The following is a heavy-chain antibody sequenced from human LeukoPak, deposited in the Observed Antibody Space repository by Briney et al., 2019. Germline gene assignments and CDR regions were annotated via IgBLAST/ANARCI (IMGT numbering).Heavy chain of an antibody. CDR1: GYTFTGYY. J-gene: IGHJ4*02. CDR2: INPNMGGT. D-gene: IGHD3-22*01. V-gene: IGHV1-2*02. CDR3: ARDEDSSGYYS. Sequence: ASVKVSSKASGYTFTGYYTHWVRHAPGQGLEWMGWINPNMGGTNYDQKCHCKVTTTTDPSISTASIELSRLRSDDPTAQYTARDEDSSGYYSWGQGTLVTVS.